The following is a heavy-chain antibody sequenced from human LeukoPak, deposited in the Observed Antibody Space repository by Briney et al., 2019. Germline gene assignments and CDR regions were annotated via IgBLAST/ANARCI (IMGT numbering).Heavy chain of an antibody. J-gene: IGHJ6*02. CDR3: ARVILEPLGSYYYGMDV. CDR2: IYYSGST. Sequence: SETLSLTCTVSGGSISSYYRSWIRQPPGKGLEWIGYIYYSGSTNYNPSLKSRVTISVDTSKNQFSLKLSSVTAADTAVYYCARVILEPLGSYYYGMDVWGQGTTVTVSS. CDR1: GGSISSYY. D-gene: IGHD3-3*01. V-gene: IGHV4-59*01.